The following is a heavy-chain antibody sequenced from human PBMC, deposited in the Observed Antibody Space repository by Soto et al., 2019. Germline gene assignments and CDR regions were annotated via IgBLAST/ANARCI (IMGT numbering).Heavy chain of an antibody. J-gene: IGHJ3*01. CDR1: GFRFDDFG. CDR3: ARDGGVAVAVDAFDL. Sequence: GGSLRLSCAASGFRFDDFGMSWVRQAPGKGLEWVSGITWNSGSTGYADSVKGRFRISRDNAKNSLYLQMDSLRAEDTAFYYCARDGGVAVAVDAFDLWGQGTMVTVSS. V-gene: IGHV3-20*04. CDR2: ITWNSGST. D-gene: IGHD6-19*01.